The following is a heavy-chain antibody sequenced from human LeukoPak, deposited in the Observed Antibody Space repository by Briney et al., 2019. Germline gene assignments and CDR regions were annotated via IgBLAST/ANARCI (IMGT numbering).Heavy chain of an antibody. D-gene: IGHD3-10*01. J-gene: IGHJ5*02. Sequence: SVKVSCKASGGTFSSYAISWVRQAPAQGLEWMGGIIPIFGTANYAHKFQGRVTITADESTSTAYMELSSLRSEDTAVYYCARGVTMVRGVIINWFDPWGQGTLVTVSS. CDR3: ARGVTMVRGVIINWFDP. CDR2: IIPIFGTA. V-gene: IGHV1-69*13. CDR1: GGTFSSYA.